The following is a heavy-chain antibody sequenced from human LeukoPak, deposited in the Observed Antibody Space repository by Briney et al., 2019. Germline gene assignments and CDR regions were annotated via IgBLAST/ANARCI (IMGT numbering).Heavy chain of an antibody. CDR2: ISAYNGNT. Sequence: ASVKVSCKASGYTFTSYGIRWVREAPGQGVEWMGWISAYNGNTNYAQKLQGRVTMTTDTSTSTAYMELRSLRSDDTAVYYCARVSPDIFTPDAFDIWGQGTMVTVSS. D-gene: IGHD3-9*01. V-gene: IGHV1-18*01. J-gene: IGHJ3*02. CDR3: ARVSPDIFTPDAFDI. CDR1: GYTFTSYG.